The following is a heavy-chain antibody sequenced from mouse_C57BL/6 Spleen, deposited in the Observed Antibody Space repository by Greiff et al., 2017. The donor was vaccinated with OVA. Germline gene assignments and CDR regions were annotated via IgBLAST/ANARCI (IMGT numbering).Heavy chain of an antibody. CDR2: ISSGSSTI. CDR3: AKIYGPAY. J-gene: IGHJ3*01. CDR1: GFTFSDYG. D-gene: IGHD1-1*01. Sequence: DVMLVESGGGLVKPGGSLKLSCAASGFTFSDYGMHWVRQAPEKGLEWVAYISSGSSTIYYADTVKGRFTISRDNAKNTLFLQMTSLRSEDTAMYYCAKIYGPAYWGQGTLVTVSA. V-gene: IGHV5-17*01.